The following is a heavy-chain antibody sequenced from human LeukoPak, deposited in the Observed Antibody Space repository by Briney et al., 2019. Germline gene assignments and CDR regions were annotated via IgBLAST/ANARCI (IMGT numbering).Heavy chain of an antibody. V-gene: IGHV3-9*01. CDR3: AAVAGTGDY. CDR2: ISWNSGSI. J-gene: IGHJ4*02. D-gene: IGHD6-19*01. CDR1: GFTFDDYA. Sequence: PGGSLRLSCAASGFTFDDYAMHWVRQAPGKGLEWVSGISWNSGSIGYADSVKGRFTIPRDNAKNSLYLQMNSLRAEDTALYYCAAVAGTGDYWGQGTLVTVSS.